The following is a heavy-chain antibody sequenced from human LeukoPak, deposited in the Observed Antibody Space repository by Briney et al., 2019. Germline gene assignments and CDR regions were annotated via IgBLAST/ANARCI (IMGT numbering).Heavy chain of an antibody. V-gene: IGHV4-61*02. CDR2: IYNSGTT. CDR3: VRGPPYAPGVLDV. Sequence: PSETLSLTCTVSGGSISSGSYYWRWIRQPAGKGLEWIGRIYNSGTTNYNPSLKSRVTILVDTSKNLFSLKLPSVTAADTAVYFCVRGPPYAPGVLDVWGKGTTVTISS. D-gene: IGHD7-27*01. CDR1: GGSISSGSYY. J-gene: IGHJ6*04.